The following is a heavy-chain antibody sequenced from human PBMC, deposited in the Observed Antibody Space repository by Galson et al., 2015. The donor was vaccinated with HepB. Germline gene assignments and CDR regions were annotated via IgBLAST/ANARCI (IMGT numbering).Heavy chain of an antibody. J-gene: IGHJ4*02. CDR2: ISSSSSTI. CDR1: GFTFSSYN. CDR3: ARERLRSLECSDHLDH. V-gene: IGHV3-48*01. Sequence: SLRLSCAASGFTFSSYNMNWVRQAPGKGLELISYISSSSSTIYYADSVTGRFTISRDNAKKSLFLQMNRLRAEDTAVYYCARERLRSLECSDHLDHWRQGTLVAVSS. D-gene: IGHD3-3*01.